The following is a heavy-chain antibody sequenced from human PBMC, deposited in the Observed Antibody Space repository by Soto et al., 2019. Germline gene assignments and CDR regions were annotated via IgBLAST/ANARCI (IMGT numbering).Heavy chain of an antibody. J-gene: IGHJ2*01. D-gene: IGHD3-22*01. Sequence: QVQLQESGPGLVKPSQTLSLTCTVSGGSISSGGYYWSWIRQHPGKGLEWIGYIYYSGSTCYNTSLESRFIISVDTSKNQFSLKLSSVTAADTAVYYCARELYYDSSGYSSTYWYFDLWGRGTLVTVSS. CDR3: ARELYYDSSGYSSTYWYFDL. V-gene: IGHV4-31*03. CDR1: GGSISSGGYY. CDR2: IYYSGST.